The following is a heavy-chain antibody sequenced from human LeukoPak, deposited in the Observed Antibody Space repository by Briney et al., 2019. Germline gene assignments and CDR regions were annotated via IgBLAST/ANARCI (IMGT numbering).Heavy chain of an antibody. CDR2: INPSGGST. CDR3: ARAAVEYSSSSRAYYFDY. CDR1: GYTFTSYY. D-gene: IGHD6-6*01. J-gene: IGHJ4*02. V-gene: IGHV1-46*01. Sequence: ASVKVSCKASGYTFTSYYMHWVRQAPGQGLEWMGIINPSGGSTSYAQKFQGRVTMTRDTSTSTVYMELSSLRSEDTAVYYCARAAVEYSSSSRAYYFDYWGQGTLVTVSS.